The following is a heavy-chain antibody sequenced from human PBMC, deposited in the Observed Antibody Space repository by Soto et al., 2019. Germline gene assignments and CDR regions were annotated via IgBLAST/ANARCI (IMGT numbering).Heavy chain of an antibody. J-gene: IGHJ3*02. CDR1: GGSISSYY. D-gene: IGHD6-19*01. V-gene: IGHV4-59*08. CDR3: ARLLIAVAQPVAFDI. Sequence: ASETLSLTCTVSGGSISSYYWSWIRQPPGKGLEWIGYIYYSGSTNYNPSLKSRVTISVDTSKNQFSLKLSSVTAADTAVYYCARLLIAVAQPVAFDIWGQGTMVTVSS. CDR2: IYYSGST.